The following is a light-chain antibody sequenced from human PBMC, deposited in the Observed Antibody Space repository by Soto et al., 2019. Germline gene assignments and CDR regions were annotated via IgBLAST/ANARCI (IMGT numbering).Light chain of an antibody. CDR3: QEDNTYRT. Sequence: DIQMTQSPSTLSASAGDRVTITCRTSQRTSNWLAWYQQKPGKAPKLLIYDGTNLESGVPTRFSGSGSETEFTLTISSLQPDDFATYYCQEDNTYRTFGQGTKVEIK. CDR2: DGT. V-gene: IGKV1-5*01. J-gene: IGKJ1*01. CDR1: QRTSNW.